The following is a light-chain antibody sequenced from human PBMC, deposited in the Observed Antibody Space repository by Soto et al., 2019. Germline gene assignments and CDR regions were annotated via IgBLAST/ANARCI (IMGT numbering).Light chain of an antibody. CDR1: QSISSN. V-gene: IGKV3D-15*01. Sequence: EIVMTQSPATQSVSPGERAILSCRASQSISSNLAWYQQKPGQAPRLLIYGASTRATDIPARFSGSGSETEFTLTISSLQSEDFAVYYCQQYNNWLSVTFGQGTKLQIK. CDR2: GAS. J-gene: IGKJ2*01. CDR3: QQYNNWLSVT.